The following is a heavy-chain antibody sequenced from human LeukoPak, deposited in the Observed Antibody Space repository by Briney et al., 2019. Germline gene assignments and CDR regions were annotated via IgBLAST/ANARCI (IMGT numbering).Heavy chain of an antibody. CDR1: GGSISSYY. Sequence: SETLSLTCTVSGGSISSYYWSWIRQPPGKGLEWIGRIYTSGSTNYNPSLKSRVTMSFDTSKNQFSLKLSSVTAADTAVYYCARGSPTTNKGAYGWFDPWGQGTLVTVSS. V-gene: IGHV4-4*07. J-gene: IGHJ5*02. CDR3: ARGSPTTNKGAYGWFDP. CDR2: IYTSGST. D-gene: IGHD1-14*01.